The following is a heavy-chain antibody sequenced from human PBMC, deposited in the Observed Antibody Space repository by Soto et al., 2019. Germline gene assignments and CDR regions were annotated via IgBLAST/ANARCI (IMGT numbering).Heavy chain of an antibody. V-gene: IGHV1-69*13. D-gene: IGHD6-6*01. Sequence: ASVKVSCKASGGTFSSYAISWVRQAPGHGLEWMGGIIPIFGTANYAQKFQGRVTITADESTSTAYMELSSLRSEDTSVYYCARDVDEAHIAALRTNWFDPWGQGTLVTVS. CDR2: IIPIFGTA. CDR1: GGTFSSYA. J-gene: IGHJ5*02. CDR3: ARDVDEAHIAALRTNWFDP.